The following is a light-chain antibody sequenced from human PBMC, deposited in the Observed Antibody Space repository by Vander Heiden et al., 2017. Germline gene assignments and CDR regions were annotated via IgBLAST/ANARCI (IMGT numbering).Light chain of an antibody. CDR2: AAS. CDR1: QSISNY. CDR3: QQSYNTLWT. V-gene: IGKV1-39*01. Sequence: IQMTQSPSPLSASVGDRVPINCRASQSISNYLNWYQQKPGKAPKLLIYAASSLQSGVPSRFSGSGSGTDFTLTISSLQPEDFATYYCQQSYNTLWTFGQGTKVKIK. J-gene: IGKJ1*01.